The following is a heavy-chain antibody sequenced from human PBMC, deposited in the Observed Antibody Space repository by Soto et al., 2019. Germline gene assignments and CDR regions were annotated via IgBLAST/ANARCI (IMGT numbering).Heavy chain of an antibody. V-gene: IGHV4-31*03. J-gene: IGHJ4*02. CDR2: IYYSGST. CDR3: AFHWSNYYDSSGYSIDD. D-gene: IGHD3-22*01. Sequence: PSETLSLTCTVSGGSISSGGYYWSWIRQHPGKGLEWIGYIYYSGSTYYNPSLKSRVTISVDTSKNQFSLKLSSVTAADTAVYYCAFHWSNYYDSSGYSIDDWGQGTRVTVAS. CDR1: GGSISSGGYY.